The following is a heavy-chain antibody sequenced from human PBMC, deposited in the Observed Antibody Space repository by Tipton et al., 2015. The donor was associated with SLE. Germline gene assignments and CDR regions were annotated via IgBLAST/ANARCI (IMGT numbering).Heavy chain of an antibody. V-gene: IGHV4-31*02. J-gene: IGHJ6*03. D-gene: IGHD3-3*01. CDR3: ARDLYDFWSGYTPSGAMDV. CDR2: IYYSGNT. Sequence: WVRQAPGKGLEWIGSIYYSGNTYYNPSLKTGVSISLDISTKRFSLRLSSVTAADTAMYYCARDLYDFWSGYTPSGAMDVWGKGTTVTVSS.